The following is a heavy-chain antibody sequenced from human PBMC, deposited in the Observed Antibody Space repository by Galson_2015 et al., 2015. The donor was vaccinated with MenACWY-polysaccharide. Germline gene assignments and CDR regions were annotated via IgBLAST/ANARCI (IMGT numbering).Heavy chain of an antibody. D-gene: IGHD3-10*01. J-gene: IGHJ5*02. CDR3: ARGRYYGSGSPINWFDP. V-gene: IGHV3-30-3*01. CDR1: GFTFSSYA. CDR2: ISYDGNNK. Sequence: SLRLSCAASGFTFSSYAMHWVRQAPGKGLEWVAVISYDGNNKYYADSVKGRFTISRDNSKNTLYLQMNSLRPEDTAVYYCARGRYYGSGSPINWFDPWGQGTLVTVSS.